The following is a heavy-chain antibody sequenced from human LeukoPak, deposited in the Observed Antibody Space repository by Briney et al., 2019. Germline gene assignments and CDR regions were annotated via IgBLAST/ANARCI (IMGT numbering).Heavy chain of an antibody. J-gene: IGHJ4*02. CDR3: ARRLTTVDY. V-gene: IGHV4-4*02. D-gene: IGHD4-11*01. CDR1: GGSISSRDW. CDR2: ISHSGST. Sequence: SETLSLTCAVSGGSISSRDWWSWVRQPPGQGLEWIGGISHSGSTNYNPSLKSRVTISVDKSKNQFSLKLSSVTAADTAVYYCARRLTTVDYWGQGTLVTVSS.